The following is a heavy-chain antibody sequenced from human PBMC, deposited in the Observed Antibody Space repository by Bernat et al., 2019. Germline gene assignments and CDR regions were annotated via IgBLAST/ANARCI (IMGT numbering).Heavy chain of an antibody. CDR2: IWYDGSNK. Sequence: QVQLVESGGGVVQPGRSLRLSCAASGFTFSSYGMHWVRQAPGKGLEWVAVIWYDGSNKYHADSVKGRFTISRDNSKNTLYLQMNSLRAEDTAVYYCARVNQSPLDYRGAYYYYGMDVWGQGTTVTVSS. CDR1: GFTFSSYG. CDR3: ARVNQSPLDYRGAYYYYGMDV. J-gene: IGHJ6*02. D-gene: IGHD4-11*01. V-gene: IGHV3-33*01.